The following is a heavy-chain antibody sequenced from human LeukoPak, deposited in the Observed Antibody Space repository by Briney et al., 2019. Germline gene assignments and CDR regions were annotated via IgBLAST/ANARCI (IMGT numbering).Heavy chain of an antibody. CDR2: IYHSGST. V-gene: IGHV4-39*07. CDR3: ARGAEVPAAPDFFDY. J-gene: IGHJ4*02. Sequence: PSQTLSLTCTVSGGSISSGDYYWGWIRQPPGKGLEWIGSIYHSGSTYYNPSLKSRVTISVDTSKNQFSLKLSSVTAADTAVYYCARGAEVPAAPDFFDYWGQGTLVTVSS. D-gene: IGHD2-2*01. CDR1: GGSISSGDYY.